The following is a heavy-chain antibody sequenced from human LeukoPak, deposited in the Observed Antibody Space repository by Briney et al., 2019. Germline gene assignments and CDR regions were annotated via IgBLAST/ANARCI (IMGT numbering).Heavy chain of an antibody. CDR3: ARGGGIVY. CDR2: ISYDGSNK. D-gene: IGHD3-16*01. V-gene: IGHV3-30-3*01. CDR1: GFTFSSYA. Sequence: PGGSLRLSCAASGFTFSSYAMHWVRQAPGKGLEWVAVISYDGSNKYYADSVKGRFTISRDNSKNTLYLQMNSLRAEDTAVYYCARGGGIVYWGQGTLVTVSS. J-gene: IGHJ4*02.